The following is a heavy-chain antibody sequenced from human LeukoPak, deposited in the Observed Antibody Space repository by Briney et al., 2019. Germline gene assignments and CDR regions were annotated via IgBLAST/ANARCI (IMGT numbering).Heavy chain of an antibody. Sequence: GGSLRLSCAASGFTFSSYGMSWVRRAPGKGLEWVSVIYSGGSTYYADSVKGRFTISRDNSKNTLYLQMNSLRAEDTAVYYCARDKGVGATRNWGQGTLVTVSS. CDR2: IYSGGST. CDR3: ARDKGVGATRN. V-gene: IGHV3-66*02. J-gene: IGHJ4*02. CDR1: GFTFSSYG. D-gene: IGHD1-26*01.